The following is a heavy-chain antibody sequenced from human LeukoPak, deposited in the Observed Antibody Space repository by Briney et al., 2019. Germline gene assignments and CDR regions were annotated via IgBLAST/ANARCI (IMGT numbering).Heavy chain of an antibody. CDR2: IYPGDSQT. D-gene: IGHD3-10*01. Sequence: GESLKISCKGSEYTFTSYWIGWVRQMPGKGLEWMGIIYPGDSQTRYSQSFQGQVTFSADKSISTAYLQWSSLKASDTAMYYCARLRVTMIRGVIIPRGNYCYFDLWGRGTLVTVSS. CDR3: ARLRVTMIRGVIIPRGNYCYFDL. CDR1: EYTFTSYW. V-gene: IGHV5-51*01. J-gene: IGHJ2*01.